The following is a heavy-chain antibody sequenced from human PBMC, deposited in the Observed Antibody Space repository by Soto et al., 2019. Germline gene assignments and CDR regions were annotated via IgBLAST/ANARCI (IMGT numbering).Heavy chain of an antibody. D-gene: IGHD3-10*01. J-gene: IGHJ4*02. V-gene: IGHV3-21*01. CDR1: GFTFSSYS. Sequence: EVQLVESGGGLVKPGGSLRLSCAASGFTFSSYSMNWVRQAPGKGLEWVSSISSSSSYIYYADSVKGRFTISRDNAKNSLYLQMNSLRAEDTAVYYCARDLFTMVRGVIMGWGQGTLVTVSS. CDR3: ARDLFTMVRGVIMG. CDR2: ISSSSSYI.